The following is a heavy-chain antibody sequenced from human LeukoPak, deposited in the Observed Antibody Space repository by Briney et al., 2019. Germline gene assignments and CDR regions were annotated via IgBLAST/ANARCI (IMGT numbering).Heavy chain of an antibody. V-gene: IGHV1-2*02. D-gene: IGHD4-17*01. Sequence: GASVKVSCKASGYTFTGYYMHWVRQAPGQGLEWMGWINPNSGGTNYAQKFQGRVTMTRDTSISTAYMELSSLRSEDTAVYYCARVSDYGDYKFDYWGQGTLVTVSS. J-gene: IGHJ4*02. CDR3: ARVSDYGDYKFDY. CDR1: GYTFTGYY. CDR2: INPNSGGT.